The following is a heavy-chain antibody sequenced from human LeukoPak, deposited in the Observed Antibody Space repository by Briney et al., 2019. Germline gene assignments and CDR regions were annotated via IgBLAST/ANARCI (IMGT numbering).Heavy chain of an antibody. J-gene: IGHJ3*01. CDR1: GFTLSGHS. CDR2: ISPTSAYI. D-gene: IGHD3-22*01. Sequence: GGSLKLSCAATGFTLSGHSMNWVRQAPGKGLDWVSSISPTSAYIYYQDSVKGRFTISRDDAKNSLYLEMDSLRAEDTAVYYCARTIYYYESTSYFSDAFDVWGQGTMVTVSS. V-gene: IGHV3-21*01. CDR3: ARTIYYYESTSYFSDAFDV.